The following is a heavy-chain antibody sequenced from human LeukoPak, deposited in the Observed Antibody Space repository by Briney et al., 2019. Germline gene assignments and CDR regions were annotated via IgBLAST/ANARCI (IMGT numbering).Heavy chain of an antibody. CDR3: ARSSTTTYYDILTGYYDLNWFDP. J-gene: IGHJ5*02. CDR1: GYTFTSYG. CDR2: ISAYNGNT. V-gene: IGHV1-18*04. Sequence: GASVKVSCKASGYTFTSYGISWVRQAPGQGLGWMGWISAYNGNTNYAQKLQGRVTMTTDTSTSTAYMELRSLRSDDTAVYYCARSSTTTYYDILTGYYDLNWFDPWGQGTLVTVSS. D-gene: IGHD3-9*01.